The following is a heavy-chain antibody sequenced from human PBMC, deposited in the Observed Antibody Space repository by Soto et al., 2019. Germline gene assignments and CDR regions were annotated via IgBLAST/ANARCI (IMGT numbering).Heavy chain of an antibody. Sequence: SETLSLTCTVSGGSISSGGYYWSWIRQPPGKGLEWIGEINHSGSTNYNPSLKSRVTISVDTSKNQFSLKLSSVTAADTAVYYCARAYSWGSSYWFDPWGQGTLVTVSS. CDR1: GGSISSGGYY. CDR2: INHSGST. V-gene: IGHV4-39*07. CDR3: ARAYSWGSSYWFDP. D-gene: IGHD5-18*01. J-gene: IGHJ5*02.